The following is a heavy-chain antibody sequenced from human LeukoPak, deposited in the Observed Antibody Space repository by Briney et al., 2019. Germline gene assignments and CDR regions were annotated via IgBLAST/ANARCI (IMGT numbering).Heavy chain of an antibody. V-gene: IGHV3-7*01. CDR3: ARDHVVVTAISFDY. D-gene: IGHD2-21*02. CDR2: IKQDGSEK. J-gene: IGHJ4*02. Sequence: GGSLRLSCAASGFTFSSYWMNWVRQAPGKGLEWVANIKQDGSEKYYVDSVKGRFTISRDNAKNSLYLQMNRLRDEDTAVYYCARDHVVVTAISFDYWGQGTLVTVSS. CDR1: GFTFSSYW.